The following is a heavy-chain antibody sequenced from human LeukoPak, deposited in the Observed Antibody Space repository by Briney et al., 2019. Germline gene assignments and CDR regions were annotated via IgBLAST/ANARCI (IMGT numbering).Heavy chain of an antibody. CDR3: SRQTRRDGYNYDY. CDR2: ISSSGTTI. V-gene: IGHV3-48*03. Sequence: GGSLRLSCAASGFSFSVYEMHWARQAPGKGLEWISDISSSGTTIYYADSVKGRFTISRDNAKNSLYLQMHSLRAEDTAVYYCSRQTRRDGYNYDYWGQGTLVTVSS. CDR1: GFSFSVYE. J-gene: IGHJ4*02. D-gene: IGHD5-24*01.